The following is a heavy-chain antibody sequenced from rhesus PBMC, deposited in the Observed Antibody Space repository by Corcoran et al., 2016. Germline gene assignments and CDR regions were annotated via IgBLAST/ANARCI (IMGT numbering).Heavy chain of an antibody. CDR3: ARARPARGYSGYSHFDY. V-gene: IGHV4-127*01. CDR1: AFSIRSGYC. J-gene: IGHJ4*01. Sequence: QVQLQESGPGLVKPSETLSLTCAVPAFSIRSGYCWPGNRCPPGTGLGGIGYSGGSSGSTNYNPSLKSRVTISKDTSKNQLSLKLSSVTAADTAVYYCARARPARGYSGYSHFDYWGQGVLVTVSS. CDR2: SGGSSGST. D-gene: IGHD5-42*01.